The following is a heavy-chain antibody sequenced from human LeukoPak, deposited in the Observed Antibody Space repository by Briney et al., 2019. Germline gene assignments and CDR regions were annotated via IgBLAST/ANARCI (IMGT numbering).Heavy chain of an antibody. D-gene: IGHD2-21*02. J-gene: IGHJ3*02. CDR2: IWYDGSNK. CDR1: GFTFSNYG. V-gene: IGHV3-33*01. CDR3: HIVVVTAIGVPFDI. Sequence: GGSLRPSCAASGFTFSNYGMHWVRQAPGKGLEWVAVIWYDGSNKYYADSVKGRFTISRDNSKNTLYLQMNDLRAEDTAVYYCHIVVVTAIGVPFDIWGQGTMVTVSP.